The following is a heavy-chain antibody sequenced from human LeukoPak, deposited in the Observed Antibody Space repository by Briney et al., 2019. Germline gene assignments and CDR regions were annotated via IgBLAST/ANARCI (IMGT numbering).Heavy chain of an antibody. Sequence: SETLSLTCTVSGGSISSSYYYWGWIRQPPGKGLEWIGSVYYIGSTYYNPSLKSRVTISVDTSKNQFSLKLSSVTAADTAAYYCARHSQFCSGSSCYALWNFDYWGQGTLVTVSS. D-gene: IGHD2-2*01. CDR2: VYYIGST. CDR1: GGSISSSYYY. J-gene: IGHJ4*02. CDR3: ARHSQFCSGSSCYALWNFDY. V-gene: IGHV4-39*01.